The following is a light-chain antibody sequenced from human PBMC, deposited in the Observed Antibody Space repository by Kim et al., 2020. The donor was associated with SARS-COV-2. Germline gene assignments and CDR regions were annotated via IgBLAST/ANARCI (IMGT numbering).Light chain of an antibody. CDR2: QDS. Sequence: LAPGQTPEITCSGDKLGDKYACWHQQKPGQSPVLVIYQDSKRPSGIPERFSGSNSGNTATLTISGTQAMDEADYYCQAWDSSTAVFGGGTQLTVL. V-gene: IGLV3-1*01. J-gene: IGLJ3*02. CDR1: KLGDKY. CDR3: QAWDSSTAV.